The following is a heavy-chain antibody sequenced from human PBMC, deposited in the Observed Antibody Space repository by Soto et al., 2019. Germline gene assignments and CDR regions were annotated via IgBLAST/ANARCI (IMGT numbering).Heavy chain of an antibody. CDR3: AREVAARLDY. Sequence: GGPLRLSCAASGFTFSSYAMHWVRQAPGKGLEWVAVISYDGSNKYYADSVKGRFTISRDNSKNTLYLQMNSLRAEDTAVYYCAREVAARLDYWGQGTLVTVSS. CDR2: ISYDGSNK. D-gene: IGHD6-6*01. J-gene: IGHJ4*02. V-gene: IGHV3-30-3*01. CDR1: GFTFSSYA.